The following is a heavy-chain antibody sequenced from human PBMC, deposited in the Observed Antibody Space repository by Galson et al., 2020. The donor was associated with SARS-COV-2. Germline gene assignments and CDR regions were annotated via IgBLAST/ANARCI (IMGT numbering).Heavy chain of an antibody. D-gene: IGHD6-13*01. CDR1: GSPISSYY. CDR2: IYYTWST. Sequence: PQTLSLTCPVSGSPISSYYWSWIRQPPGKGQEWIGYIYYTWSTNYNPSLKSRVTISVDTSKNQFPLKLSSVTAADTAVYYCARGAGYSSSWYGEYYYYGMDVCGQGTTVTVSS. J-gene: IGHJ6*02. V-gene: IGHV4-59*01. CDR3: ARGAGYSSSWYGEYYYYGMDV.